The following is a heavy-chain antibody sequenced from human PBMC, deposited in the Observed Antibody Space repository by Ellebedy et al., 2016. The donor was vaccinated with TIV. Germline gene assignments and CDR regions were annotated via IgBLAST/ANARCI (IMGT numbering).Heavy chain of an antibody. CDR3: VVKGAFDI. Sequence: GESLKISXAASGFTFSSYDMHWVRQATGKGLEWVSAIGTAGDTYYPGSVKGRFTISRENAKNSLYLQMNSLRAGDTAVYYCVVKGAFDIWGQGTMVTVSS. J-gene: IGHJ3*02. CDR2: IGTAGDT. V-gene: IGHV3-13*01. CDR1: GFTFSSYD.